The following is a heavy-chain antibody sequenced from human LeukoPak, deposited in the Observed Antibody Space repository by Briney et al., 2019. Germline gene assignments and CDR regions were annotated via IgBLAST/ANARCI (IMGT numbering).Heavy chain of an antibody. D-gene: IGHD3/OR15-3a*01. Sequence: PGGSLRLSCAASGFTVSSSYMNWVRQAPGEGLEWVSVIYSGGSTYYADSVKGRFTISRDNSKHTLYLQMNSLRAEDTAVYYCARGVTAVGRVFDYWGQGTLVTVSS. CDR2: IYSGGST. J-gene: IGHJ4*02. CDR1: GFTVSSSY. CDR3: ARGVTAVGRVFDY. V-gene: IGHV3-53*01.